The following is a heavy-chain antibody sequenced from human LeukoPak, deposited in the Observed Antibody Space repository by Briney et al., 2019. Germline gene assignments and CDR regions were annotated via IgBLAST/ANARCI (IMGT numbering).Heavy chain of an antibody. CDR1: GFTFSSYG. Sequence: PGRSLRLSCAASGFTFSSYGMHWVRQAPGKGLEWVAVIWYDGSHKYYADSVKGRFTISRDNSKNTLYLQMNSLRAEDTAVYYCASSTITATLDYWGQGNLVTVSS. D-gene: IGHD5-24*01. CDR2: IWYDGSHK. V-gene: IGHV3-33*01. J-gene: IGHJ4*02. CDR3: ASSTITATLDY.